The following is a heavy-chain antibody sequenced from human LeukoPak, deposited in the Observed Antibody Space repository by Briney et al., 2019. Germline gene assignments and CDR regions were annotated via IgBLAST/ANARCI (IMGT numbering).Heavy chain of an antibody. D-gene: IGHD3-16*01. CDR3: ARRRIVIMIDFHYCNGLNV. J-gene: IGHJ6*02. V-gene: IGHV3-74*01. Sequence: GGSLRLSCAASGFTFSSYWMHWVRQAPGQGLVWVSGIYSDGRGTSYAESVKGRFNISRDNAKHRLYLQMDRLMSEDTAVYCCARRRIVIMIDFHYCNGLNVWAQGPRVTVPS. CDR1: GFTFSSYW. CDR2: IYSDGRGT.